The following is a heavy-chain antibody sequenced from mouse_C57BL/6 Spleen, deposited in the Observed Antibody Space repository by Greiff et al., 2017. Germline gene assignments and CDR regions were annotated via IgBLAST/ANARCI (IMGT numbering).Heavy chain of an antibody. D-gene: IGHD3-2*02. CDR3: ARDGSGYRFAY. CDR1: GYTFTDYN. J-gene: IGHJ3*01. V-gene: IGHV1-18*01. CDR2: INPNNGGT. Sequence: VQLQQSGPELVKPGASVKIPCKASGYTFTDYNMDWVQQSHGKSLEWIGDINPNNGGTIYNQKFKGKATLTVDKSSSTAYMELRSLTSEDTAVYYCARDGSGYRFAYWGQGTLVTVSA.